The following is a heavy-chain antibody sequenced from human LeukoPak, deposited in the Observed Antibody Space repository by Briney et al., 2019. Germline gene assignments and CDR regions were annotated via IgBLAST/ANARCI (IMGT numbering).Heavy chain of an antibody. Sequence: GGSLRLSCAASGFTFSSYWMTWVRQAPGKGLEWVANIIPDGSEKYYVDSVKGRFTISRDNAKNSVYLQMSSLRAEDTTVYYCVASTGYWGQGTLVRLSS. CDR2: IIPDGSEK. D-gene: IGHD2-2*01. CDR1: GFTFSSYW. V-gene: IGHV3-7*01. J-gene: IGHJ4*02. CDR3: VASTGY.